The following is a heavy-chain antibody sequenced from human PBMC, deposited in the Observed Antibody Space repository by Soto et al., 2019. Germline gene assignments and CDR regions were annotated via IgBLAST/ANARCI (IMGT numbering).Heavy chain of an antibody. V-gene: IGHV3-48*02. CDR1: GFTLSSYS. J-gene: IGHJ6*03. D-gene: IGHD1-26*01. CDR2: ISSSSSTI. CDR3: ARGSRGGSYRNDYYYYYMDV. Sequence: GGSLRLSCAASGFTLSSYSMNWVRQAPGKGLEWVSYISSSSSTIYYADSVKGRFTISRDNAKNSLYLQMNSLRDEDTAVYYCARGSRGGSYRNDYYYYYMDVWGKGTTVTVSS.